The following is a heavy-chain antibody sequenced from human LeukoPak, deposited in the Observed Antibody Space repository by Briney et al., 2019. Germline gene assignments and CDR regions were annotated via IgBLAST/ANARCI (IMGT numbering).Heavy chain of an antibody. CDR2: IYYSGST. V-gene: IGHV4-39*07. J-gene: IGHJ4*02. Sequence: TSETLSLTCTVPGGSISSSSYYWGWIRQPPGKGLEWIGSIYYSGSTYYNPSLKSRVTISVDTSKNQFSLKLSSVTAADTAVYYCAREGSITFDYWGQGTLVTVSS. CDR3: AREGSITFDY. CDR1: GGSISSSSYY. D-gene: IGHD1-14*01.